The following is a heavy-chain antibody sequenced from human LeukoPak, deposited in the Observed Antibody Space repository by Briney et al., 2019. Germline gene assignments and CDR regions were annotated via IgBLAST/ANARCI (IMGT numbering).Heavy chain of an antibody. J-gene: IGHJ5*02. V-gene: IGHV3-21*05. Sequence: PGESLRLSCAASGFTFSSYTMSWVRQAPGKGLEWVSHISSSGSAKYYADSVKGRFTISRDNAKNSLYLQMNSLRAEDTAVYYCAKEAGSSGRCGWFDPWGQGTLVTVSS. CDR3: AKEAGSSGRCGWFDP. CDR2: ISSSGSAK. D-gene: IGHD6-19*01. CDR1: GFTFSSYT.